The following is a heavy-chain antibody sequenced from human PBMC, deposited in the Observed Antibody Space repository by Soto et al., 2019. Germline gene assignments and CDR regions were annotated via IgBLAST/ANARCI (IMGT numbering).Heavy chain of an antibody. CDR3: ARDRYYDSSGYGDY. CDR1: GYTFTNYG. D-gene: IGHD3-22*01. Sequence: ASVKVSCKASGYTFTNYGISWVRQAPGQGLEWMGWISAYNGKTNYAQKLQGRDNMTTDTSTSTAYVELRSLRSDDTAVYYCARDRYYDSSGYGDYWGQGTLVTVSS. V-gene: IGHV1-18*01. CDR2: ISAYNGKT. J-gene: IGHJ4*02.